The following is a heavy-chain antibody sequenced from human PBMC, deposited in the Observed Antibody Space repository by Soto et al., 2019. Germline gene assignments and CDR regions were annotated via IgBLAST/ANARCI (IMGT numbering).Heavy chain of an antibody. CDR2: IWNDGSNK. CDR1: DFTFSDYD. CDR3: ARPLGGNAMRYFDL. J-gene: IGHJ2*01. Sequence: QVQLVESGGGVVQPGRSLRLSCAASDFTFSDYDMHWVRQAPGKGLEWVALIWNDGSNKYYADSVKGRFTISRDNSKNTLYLQMNSLRDEDTAVYYCARPLGGNAMRYFDLWGRGTVVSVSS. D-gene: IGHD2-15*01. V-gene: IGHV3-33*01.